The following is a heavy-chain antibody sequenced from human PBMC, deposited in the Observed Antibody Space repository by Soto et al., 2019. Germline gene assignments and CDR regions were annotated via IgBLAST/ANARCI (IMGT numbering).Heavy chain of an antibody. V-gene: IGHV1-3*01. CDR1: GYTFTSYG. D-gene: IGHD2-8*02. J-gene: IGHJ5*02. CDR2: INAANGDT. CDR3: VRRHVSATGIDWFDP. Sequence: ASVKVSCKASGYTFTSYGIHWVRQAPGQRLEWMGWINAANGDTKYSPKFQGRVTITRDTSASTAYMELSSLRSEDTAVYYCVRRHVSATGIDWFDPWGKGPLVTVSS.